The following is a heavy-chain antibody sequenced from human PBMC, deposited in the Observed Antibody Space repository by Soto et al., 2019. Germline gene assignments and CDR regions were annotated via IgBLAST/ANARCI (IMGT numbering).Heavy chain of an antibody. CDR2: IYYPGNT. V-gene: IGHV4-59*11. CDR3: AAGLDHNEVGY. D-gene: IGHD2-2*03. Sequence: QVRLQASAPGLVNPSETLSLPCTVSGGSIIPPNWNWVRQPPGKRPEGIGCIYYPGNTHYIPSLTSRVTISRDTSKNQFSLELTSVTAADTAMYFCAAGLDHNEVGYWGQGTLVTVSS. CDR1: GGSIIPPN. J-gene: IGHJ4*02.